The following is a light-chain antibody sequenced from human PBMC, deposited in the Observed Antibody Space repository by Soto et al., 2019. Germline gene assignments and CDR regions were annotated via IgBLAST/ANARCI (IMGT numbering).Light chain of an antibody. CDR1: QSVGRS. Sequence: IVFTQSPGTLSLSQGERATLSCRASQSVGRSLAWYQQKPGQAPRLLIYGTSARATGIPATFSGSGSGTEFTLTISSLQSEDFAIYYCQQYDNWPSVTFGGGTKVDIK. V-gene: IGKV3-15*01. CDR3: QQYDNWPSVT. J-gene: IGKJ4*01. CDR2: GTS.